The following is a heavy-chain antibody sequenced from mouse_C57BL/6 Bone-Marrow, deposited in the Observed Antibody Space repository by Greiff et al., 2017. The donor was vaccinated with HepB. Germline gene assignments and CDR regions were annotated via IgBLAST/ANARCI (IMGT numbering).Heavy chain of an antibody. V-gene: IGHV1-66*01. CDR1: GYSFTSYY. J-gene: IGHJ1*03. CDR2: IYPGSGNT. D-gene: IGHD2-10*01. Sequence: QVQLQQPGAELVKPGASVKLSCKASGYSFTSYYIHWVKQRPGQGLEWIGWIYPGSGNTKYNEKFKGKATLTADTSSSTAYMQLSSLTSEDSAVYYCARGAYSPWYFDVWGTGTTVTVSS. CDR3: ARGAYSPWYFDV.